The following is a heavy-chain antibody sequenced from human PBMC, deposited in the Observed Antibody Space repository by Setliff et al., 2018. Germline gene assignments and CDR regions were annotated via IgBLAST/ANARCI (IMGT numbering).Heavy chain of an antibody. CDR3: AKSSGSSSSTNLEY. Sequence: PGGSLRLSCAASGFTFNSYGMSWVRQAPGKGLEWVSIISISGGTTHYAGSVKGRFTIARDNSNSTLYLQMNSLRVEDTALYYCAKSSGSSSSTNLEYLGPGTLVTVSS. J-gene: IGHJ4*02. D-gene: IGHD6-6*01. CDR2: ISISGGTT. V-gene: IGHV3-23*01. CDR1: GFTFNSYG.